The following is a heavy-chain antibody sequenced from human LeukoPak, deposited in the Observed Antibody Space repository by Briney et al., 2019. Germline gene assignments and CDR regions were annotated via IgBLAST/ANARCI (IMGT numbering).Heavy chain of an antibody. V-gene: IGHV3-30*18. D-gene: IGHD1-26*01. Sequence: GRSLRLSCAASGFTFSNYGMHWARQAPGKGLEWVAGISYGGSNKYYADSVKGRFTISRDNSKNTLYLQMNSLRAEDTAVYYCANPEIVGATDDAFDIWGQGTMVTVSS. CDR1: GFTFSNYG. J-gene: IGHJ3*02. CDR2: ISYGGSNK. CDR3: ANPEIVGATDDAFDI.